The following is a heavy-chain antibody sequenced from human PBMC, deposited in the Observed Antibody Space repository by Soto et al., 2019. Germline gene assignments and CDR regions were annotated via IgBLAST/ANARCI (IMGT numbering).Heavy chain of an antibody. CDR1: GYTFTSYA. J-gene: IGHJ4*02. Sequence: GASVKVSCKASGYTFTSYAMHWVRQAPGQRLEWMGWINAGNGNTKYSQKFQGRVTITRDTSAITAYMELSSLRSEDTAVYYCARGLGLYYFDYWGQGTLVTVSS. D-gene: IGHD1-26*01. V-gene: IGHV1-3*01. CDR3: ARGLGLYYFDY. CDR2: INAGNGNT.